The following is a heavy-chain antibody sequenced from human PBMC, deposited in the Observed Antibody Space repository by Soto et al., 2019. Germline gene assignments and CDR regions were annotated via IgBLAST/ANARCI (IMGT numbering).Heavy chain of an antibody. CDR3: XXXXGXGSGRYYYYYGMDV. Sequence: QVQLQESGPGLVKPSETLSLTCTVSGGSISSYYWSWIRQPPGKGLEWIGYIYYSGSTNYNPSLKXXXXXXXXXXXXXXXXXXXXXXXXXXXXXXXXXXXGXGSGRYYYYYGMDVWGQGTTVTVSS. D-gene: IGHD6-19*01. CDR2: IYYSGST. J-gene: IGHJ6*02. V-gene: IGHV4-59*01. CDR1: GGSISSYY.